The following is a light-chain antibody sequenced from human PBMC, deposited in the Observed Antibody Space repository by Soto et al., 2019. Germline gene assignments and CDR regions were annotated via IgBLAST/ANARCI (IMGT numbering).Light chain of an antibody. CDR2: EVS. V-gene: IGLV2-8*01. CDR3: SSYAGSNNLYV. J-gene: IGLJ1*01. CDR1: SSDVGGYNY. Sequence: QSVLTQPPSASGSPGQSVTISCTGTSSDVGGYNYVSWYQQHPGKAPIVLIYEVSKRPSGVPDRFSGSKSGNTASLTVSGLQAEDEADYYCSSYAGSNNLYVFGTGTKVTV.